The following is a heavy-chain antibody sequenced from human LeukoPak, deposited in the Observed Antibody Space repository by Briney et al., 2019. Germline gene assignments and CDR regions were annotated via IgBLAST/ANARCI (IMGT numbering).Heavy chain of an antibody. V-gene: IGHV3-23*01. Sequence: GGPLRLSCAASGFTFSSYAMSWVRQAPGKGLGWVSGISGSGGSTNYADSVKGRFTISRDNSKNTLYLQMNSLRAEDTAVYYCAKFGYSDWLSHFDYWGQGTLVTVSS. CDR3: AKFGYSDWLSHFDY. CDR1: GFTFSSYA. CDR2: ISGSGGST. D-gene: IGHD3-9*01. J-gene: IGHJ4*02.